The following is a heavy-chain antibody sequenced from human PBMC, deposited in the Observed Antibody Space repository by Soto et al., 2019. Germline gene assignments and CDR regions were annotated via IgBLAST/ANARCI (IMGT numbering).Heavy chain of an antibody. Sequence: QVQLQESGPGLVKPSQTLSLTCTVSGGSISSGGYYWSWIRQHPGKGLEWIGYIYYSGSTYYTPSRKSRVTISVDTSKNQFSLKLRSVTAADTAVYYCARKATVTTCFDYWGQGTLVTVSS. D-gene: IGHD4-17*01. V-gene: IGHV4-31*03. CDR1: GGSISSGGYY. J-gene: IGHJ4*02. CDR3: ARKATVTTCFDY. CDR2: IYYSGST.